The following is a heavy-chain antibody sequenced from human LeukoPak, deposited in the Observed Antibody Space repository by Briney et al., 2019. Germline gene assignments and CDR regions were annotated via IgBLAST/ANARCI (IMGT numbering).Heavy chain of an antibody. CDR2: IIPIFGTA. J-gene: IGHJ4*02. CDR3: ARGGEYYYDSSGHPTAIDY. V-gene: IGHV1-69*05. D-gene: IGHD3-22*01. CDR1: GGTFSSYA. Sequence: ASVKVSCKASGGTFSSYAISWVRQAPGQGLEWMGGIIPIFGTANYAQKFQGRVTITTDESTSTAYMELSSLRSEDTAVYYCARGGEYYYDSSGHPTAIDYWGQGTLVTVSS.